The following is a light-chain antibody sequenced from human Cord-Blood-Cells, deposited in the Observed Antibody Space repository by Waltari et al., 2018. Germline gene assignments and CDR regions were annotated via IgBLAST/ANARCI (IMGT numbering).Light chain of an antibody. CDR2: GAS. J-gene: IGKJ3*01. V-gene: IGKV3-20*01. Sequence: EIVLTQSPGTLSLSPGERATLSCRPSQSVSSSYLAWYQQKPGQAPRLLIYGASSRAAGIPDGVSGSGSGTDCAVTSSILEPEDFAVYYCQQYGSSPFTFGPGTKVDIK. CDR1: QSVSSSY. CDR3: QQYGSSPFT.